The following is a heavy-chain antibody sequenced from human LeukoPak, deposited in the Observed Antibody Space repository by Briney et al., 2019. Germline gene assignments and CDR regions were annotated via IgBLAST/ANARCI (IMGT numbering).Heavy chain of an antibody. D-gene: IGHD6-13*01. Sequence: PGGSLRLSCAASGFTFSSYSMSWVRQAPGKGLEWVSSISSSSSYIYYADPVKGRFTISRDNAKNSLYLQMNSLRAEDTAVYYCARGFIAAAGIDYWGQGTLVTVSS. V-gene: IGHV3-21*01. CDR1: GFTFSSYS. CDR3: ARGFIAAAGIDY. J-gene: IGHJ4*02. CDR2: ISSSSSYI.